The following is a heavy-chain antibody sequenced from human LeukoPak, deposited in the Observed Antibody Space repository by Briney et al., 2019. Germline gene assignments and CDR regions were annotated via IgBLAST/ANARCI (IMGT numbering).Heavy chain of an antibody. D-gene: IGHD4-17*01. CDR2: IYYSGST. CDR3: ASGDYGDYGGDAFDI. CDR1: GGPISSGDYY. Sequence: SETLSLTCTVSGGPISSGDYYWSWIRQPPGKGLEWIGYIYYSGSTYYNPSLKSRVTISVDTSKNQFSLKLSSVTAADTAVYYCASGDYGDYGGDAFDIWGQGTMVTVSS. V-gene: IGHV4-30-4*08. J-gene: IGHJ3*02.